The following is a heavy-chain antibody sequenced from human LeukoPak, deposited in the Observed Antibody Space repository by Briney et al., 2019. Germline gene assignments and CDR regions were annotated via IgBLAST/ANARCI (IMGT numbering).Heavy chain of an antibody. V-gene: IGHV4-59*11. Sequence: SETLSLTCSVSGGSISSHYWSWIRQPPGKGLEWIGYIYYSGSTNYNPSLKSRVTISVDTSKNQFSLKLSSVTAADTAVYYCARFHDYYYDSSGYYYAADYFDYWGQGTLATVSS. J-gene: IGHJ4*02. CDR1: GGSISSHY. CDR3: ARFHDYYYDSSGYYYAADYFDY. CDR2: IYYSGST. D-gene: IGHD3-22*01.